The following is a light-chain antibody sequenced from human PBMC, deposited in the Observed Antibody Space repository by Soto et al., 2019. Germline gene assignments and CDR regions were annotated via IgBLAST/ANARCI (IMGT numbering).Light chain of an antibody. V-gene: IGKV3-15*01. J-gene: IGKJ2*01. Sequence: EIVMTQSPATLSVSLGERATLSCRASQSVSSNLAWYQQKPGQAPRLLIYGASTRATDIPAGFSGSGSGTEFTRTISSLQSEDYALYYCQQYNNWPPYTFGQGTKLEIK. CDR3: QQYNNWPPYT. CDR2: GAS. CDR1: QSVSSN.